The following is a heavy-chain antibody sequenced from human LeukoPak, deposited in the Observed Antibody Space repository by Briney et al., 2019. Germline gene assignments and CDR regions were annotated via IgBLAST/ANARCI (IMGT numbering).Heavy chain of an antibody. Sequence: ASVKVSCKASGYTFTSYGISWVRQAPGQGLEWMGWISAYNGNTNYAQKLQGRVTVTTDTSTSTAYMELRSLRSDDTAVYYCARDRDILTGGRYFDLWGRGTLVTVSS. V-gene: IGHV1-18*01. D-gene: IGHD3-9*01. CDR2: ISAYNGNT. J-gene: IGHJ2*01. CDR3: ARDRDILTGGRYFDL. CDR1: GYTFTSYG.